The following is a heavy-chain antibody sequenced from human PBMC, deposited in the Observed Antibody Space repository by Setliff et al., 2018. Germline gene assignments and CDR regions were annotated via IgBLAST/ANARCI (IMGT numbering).Heavy chain of an antibody. D-gene: IGHD3-3*01. V-gene: IGHV1-69*10. CDR3: ARGAVLGVVNNYYYGMDV. Sequence: ASVKVSCKASGGTFSSYAISWVRQAPGQGLEWMGGIIPILGIANYAQKFQDRVTITTDESTSTAYMELSSLRSEDTALYYCARGAVLGVVNNYYYGMDVWGQGTTVTVSS. CDR1: GGTFSSYA. J-gene: IGHJ6*02. CDR2: IIPILGIA.